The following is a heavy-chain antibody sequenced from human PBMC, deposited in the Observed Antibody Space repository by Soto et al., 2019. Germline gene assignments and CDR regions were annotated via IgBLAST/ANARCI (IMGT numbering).Heavy chain of an antibody. CDR3: ARHPSDFWFDP. V-gene: IGHV4-39*01. CDR1: GGSISCSSYF. CDR2: IYYSGST. J-gene: IGHJ5*02. Sequence: QLQLQESGPGLVKPSETLSLTCSVSGGSISCSSYFWGWIRQPPGKGLEWIGSIYYSGSTYYNPSLKSRVTVSVDTSKNQSSLKLSSVTAADTAVYYCARHPSDFWFDPWGQGTLVTVSS. D-gene: IGHD2-21*02.